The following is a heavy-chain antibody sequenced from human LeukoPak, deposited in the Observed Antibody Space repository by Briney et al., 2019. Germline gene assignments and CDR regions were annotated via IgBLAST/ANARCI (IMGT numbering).Heavy chain of an antibody. D-gene: IGHD6-13*01. Sequence: SQTLSLTCAISGDSVSSNSATWNWIRQSPSRGLEWLGRTYYRSKWDNEYAVSVKSPITINPDTSKNQFSLQLNSVTPEDTAVYYCARGPAGTGAFDIWGQGTMVTVSS. CDR2: TYYRSKWDN. V-gene: IGHV6-1*01. CDR3: ARGPAGTGAFDI. CDR1: GDSVSSNSAT. J-gene: IGHJ3*02.